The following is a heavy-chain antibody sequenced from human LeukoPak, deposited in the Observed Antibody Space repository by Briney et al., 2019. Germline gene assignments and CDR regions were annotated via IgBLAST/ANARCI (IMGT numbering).Heavy chain of an antibody. J-gene: IGHJ4*02. V-gene: IGHV3-15*01. Sequence: GGSLRLSCAASGFTFRDAWMSWVRQAPGRGLEWVGRIKSRSDGGTTDYAAPVKGRFNISKEDSKNTLFLQMYSLKTEDTAVYYCTTGGCTSSSCYNDYWGQGTLVTVAS. CDR3: TTGGCTSSSCYNDY. CDR2: IKSRSDGGTT. D-gene: IGHD2-2*01. CDR1: GFTFRDAW.